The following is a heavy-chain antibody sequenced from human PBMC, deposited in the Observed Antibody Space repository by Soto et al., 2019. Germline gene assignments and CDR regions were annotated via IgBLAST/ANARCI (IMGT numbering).Heavy chain of an antibody. D-gene: IGHD1-7*01. CDR3: ARDAWNYGVGYYYGMDV. CDR1: GFTFSSYG. J-gene: IGHJ6*02. Sequence: QVQLVESGGGVVQPGRSLRLSCAASGFTFSSYGMHWVRQAPGKGLEWVAVIWYDGSNKYYADSVKGRFTISGDNSKNTLYLQMNSLRAEDTAVYYCARDAWNYGVGYYYGMDVWGQGTTVTVSS. CDR2: IWYDGSNK. V-gene: IGHV3-33*01.